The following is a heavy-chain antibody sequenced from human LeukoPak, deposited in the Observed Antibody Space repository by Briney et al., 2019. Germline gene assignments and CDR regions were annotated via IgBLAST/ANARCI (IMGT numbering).Heavy chain of an antibody. CDR2: ISYDGSNK. CDR1: GFTFSSYA. Sequence: GGSLRLSCAASGFTFSSYAMHWVRQAPGKGLEWVAVISYDGSNKYYADSVKGRFTISRDNSKNTLYLQMNSLRAEDTAVYYCARDKDTAMVSFDYWGQGTLVTVSS. J-gene: IGHJ4*02. D-gene: IGHD5-18*01. V-gene: IGHV3-30-3*01. CDR3: ARDKDTAMVSFDY.